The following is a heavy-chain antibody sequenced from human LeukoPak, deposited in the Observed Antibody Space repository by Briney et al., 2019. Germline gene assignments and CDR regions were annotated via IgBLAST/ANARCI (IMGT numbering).Heavy chain of an antibody. CDR1: GYSFTSYW. V-gene: IGHV5-51*01. Sequence: GESLKISCKGSGYSFTSYWIGWVRQMPGKGLEWMGIINRGDSDTRYGPSFQGQVTISADKSTSTAYLQWSSLKASDTAMYYCARLYCSGGSCPADYWGQGTLVTVSS. D-gene: IGHD2-15*01. CDR3: ARLYCSGGSCPADY. J-gene: IGHJ4*02. CDR2: INRGDSDT.